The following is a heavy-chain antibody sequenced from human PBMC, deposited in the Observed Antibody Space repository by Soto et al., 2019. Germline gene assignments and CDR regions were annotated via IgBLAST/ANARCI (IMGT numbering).Heavy chain of an antibody. CDR3: ARWERRLFDY. CDR2: ISSDGNHK. D-gene: IGHD1-26*01. V-gene: IGHV3-30-3*01. J-gene: IGHJ4*02. Sequence: QVKLVESGGGVVQPGRSLRLSCAASGFNVSAYTMHWVRQAPGKGLEWVAVISSDGNHKYYTDSVKGRFTISRDTSTNTLYLQMDSLRAEDTAVYYGARWERRLFDYWGQGPLVTVSS. CDR1: GFNVSAYT.